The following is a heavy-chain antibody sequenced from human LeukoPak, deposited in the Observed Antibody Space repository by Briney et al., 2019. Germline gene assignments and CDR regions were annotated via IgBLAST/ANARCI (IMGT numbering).Heavy chain of an antibody. CDR1: GGSISSGGYS. J-gene: IGHJ4*02. V-gene: IGHV4-30-2*01. CDR2: IYHSGST. Sequence: SQTLSLTCAVSGGSISSGGYSWSWIRQPPGKGLEWIGYIYHSGSTYYNPSLKSRVAISVDRSKNQFSLKLSSVTAADTAVYYCARLVAATGNFDYWGQGTLVTVSS. CDR3: ARLVAATGNFDY. D-gene: IGHD6-13*01.